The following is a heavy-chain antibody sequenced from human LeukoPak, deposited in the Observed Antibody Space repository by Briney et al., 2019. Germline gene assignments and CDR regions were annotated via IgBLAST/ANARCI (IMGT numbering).Heavy chain of an antibody. CDR2: ISPYNRNT. CDR1: GYTFITYG. D-gene: IGHD2-15*01. Sequence: ASVKDSCMASGYTFITYGISWVRQAPGQGLEWMGWISPYNRNTNYAQKLQGRLTMTTDTSTSTASMELRSLRSDDTAVYYCVREGYCSGGSCHSAIIDHWGQGTLVTVSS. CDR3: VREGYCSGGSCHSAIIDH. V-gene: IGHV1-18*01. J-gene: IGHJ4*02.